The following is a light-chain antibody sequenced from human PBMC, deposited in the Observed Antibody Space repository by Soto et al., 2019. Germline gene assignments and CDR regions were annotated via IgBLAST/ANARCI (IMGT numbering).Light chain of an antibody. J-gene: IGKJ1*01. CDR3: QQYGTSPPT. Sequence: EIVLTQSPGTLSLSPGERATLSCKASQSVSSNFLAWYQRKPVQAPRLLIYGASSRATDIPYRFSGSGSGTDFTLTITRLEPEDFAVYYCQQYGTSPPTFGQGTKVDI. CDR1: QSVSSNF. CDR2: GAS. V-gene: IGKV3-20*01.